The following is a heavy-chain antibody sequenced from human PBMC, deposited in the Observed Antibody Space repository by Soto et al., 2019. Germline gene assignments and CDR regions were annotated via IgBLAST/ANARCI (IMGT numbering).Heavy chain of an antibody. CDR3: ARDGCFGHYGETSTYYLDY. J-gene: IGHJ4*02. V-gene: IGHV3-48*02. Sequence: EVQLVESGGGLLRPGESLRLSCAASGFSFSSFPMNWVRQAPGRGLEWVSYISRLGSTINYADSVRGRFSISRDNGKNTLYLQMNSLRDEDTAVYFCARDGCFGHYGETSTYYLDYWGQGTLVTVSS. CDR1: GFSFSSFP. D-gene: IGHD4-17*01. CDR2: ISRLGSTI.